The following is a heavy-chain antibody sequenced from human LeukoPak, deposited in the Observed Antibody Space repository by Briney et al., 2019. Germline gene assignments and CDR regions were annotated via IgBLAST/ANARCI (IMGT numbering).Heavy chain of an antibody. V-gene: IGHV1-2*02. CDR1: GYTFTGYY. Sequence: ASVKVSCKASGYTFTGYYMHWVRQAPGQGLEWMGWINPNSGGTNYAQKFQGRVTMTTDTSTSTAYMELRSLRSDDTAVYYCAIADDYGDSYFDYWGQGTLVTVSS. CDR3: AIADDYGDSYFDY. CDR2: INPNSGGT. J-gene: IGHJ4*02. D-gene: IGHD4-17*01.